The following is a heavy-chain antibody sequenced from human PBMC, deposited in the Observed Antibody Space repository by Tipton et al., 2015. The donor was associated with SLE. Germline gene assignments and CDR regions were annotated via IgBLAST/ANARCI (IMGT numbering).Heavy chain of an antibody. CDR3: ARYITMIVVGEAFDI. J-gene: IGHJ3*02. V-gene: IGHV4-59*12. CDR1: GGSISRNY. CDR2: IYYSGTNT. Sequence: TLSLTCTVSGGSISRNYWSWIRQPPGKGLEWIGYIYYSGTNTNYNPSLKSRVTISVDTSKNQFSLKLSSVTAADTAVYYCARYITMIVVGEAFDIWGQGTMVTVSS. D-gene: IGHD3-22*01.